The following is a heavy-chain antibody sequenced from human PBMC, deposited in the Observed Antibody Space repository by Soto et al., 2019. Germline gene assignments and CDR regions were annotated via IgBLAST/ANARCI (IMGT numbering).Heavy chain of an antibody. CDR2: IWYDASHK. V-gene: IGHV3-33*01. CDR1: GFTFNNYG. D-gene: IGHD3-16*01. CDR3: ASDQPFGGTSGSAFDS. Sequence: QVQVVESGGGVVQPGTSLRLSCAASGFTFNNYGMHWVRQAPGKGLEWVAVIWYDASHKYYADSVKGRFTISRDTSKNTWYLQMSSLRGEDPAVYYCASDQPFGGTSGSAFDSWGQGTLVTVAS. J-gene: IGHJ4*02.